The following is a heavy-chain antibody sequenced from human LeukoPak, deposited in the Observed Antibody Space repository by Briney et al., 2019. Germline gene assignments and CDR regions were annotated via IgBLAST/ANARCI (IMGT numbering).Heavy chain of an antibody. CDR1: GGSFSGYY. CDR2: INHSGST. CDR3: ARAPLWRYYFDY. J-gene: IGHJ4*02. Sequence: SETLSLTCAVYGGSFSGYYWSWIRQPPGKGLEWIGEINHSGSTNYNPSLKSRVTISVDTSKNQFSLKLSSATAADTAVYYCARAPLWRYYFDYWGQGTLVTVSS. D-gene: IGHD4/OR15-4a*01. V-gene: IGHV4-34*01.